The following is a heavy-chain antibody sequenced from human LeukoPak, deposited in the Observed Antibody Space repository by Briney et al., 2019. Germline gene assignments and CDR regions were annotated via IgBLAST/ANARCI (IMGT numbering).Heavy chain of an antibody. CDR3: ARYDTYYYDSSGYYYRAFDI. V-gene: IGHV4-34*01. J-gene: IGHJ3*02. Sequence: PSETLSLTCAVYGGSFSGYYWSWIRQPPGKGLEWIGEINHSGSTNYNPSLKSRVTISVDTSKNQFSLKLSSVTAADTAVYYCARYDTYYYDSSGYYYRAFDIWGQGTMVTVSS. D-gene: IGHD3-22*01. CDR2: INHSGST. CDR1: GGSFSGYY.